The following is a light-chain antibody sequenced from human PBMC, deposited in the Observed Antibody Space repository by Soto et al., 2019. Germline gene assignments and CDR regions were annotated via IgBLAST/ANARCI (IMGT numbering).Light chain of an antibody. CDR3: QQYNTLGT. CDR2: GAS. V-gene: IGKV3-20*01. J-gene: IGKJ5*01. CDR1: QSVSSSY. Sequence: EIVLTQSPGTLSLSPGERATLSCRASQSVSSSYLAWYQQKPGQAPRLLIYGASSRATGIPDRFSGSGSGTDFTLTISSLQPDDFATYYCQQYNTLGTFGQGTRLE.